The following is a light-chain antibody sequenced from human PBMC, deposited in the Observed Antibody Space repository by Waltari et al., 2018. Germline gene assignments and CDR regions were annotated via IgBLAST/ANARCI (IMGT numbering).Light chain of an antibody. J-gene: IGKJ5*01. Sequence: EILMTQSPATLSLSPGERATLPCRASQTVSSHFAWYQQKPGQPPRLLIYDASTRATGIPARFSGSGSGTEFTLTISSLQSEDFALYYCQQYDNWRSITFGQGTRLEIK. CDR3: QQYDNWRSIT. CDR1: QTVSSH. V-gene: IGKV3-15*01. CDR2: DAS.